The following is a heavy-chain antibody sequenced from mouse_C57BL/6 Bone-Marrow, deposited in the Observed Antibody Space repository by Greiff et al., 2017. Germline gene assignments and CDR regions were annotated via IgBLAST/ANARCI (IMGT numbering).Heavy chain of an antibody. CDR2: ISDGGSYT. CDR3: ARDGSNWAMDY. Sequence: EVKVEESGGGLVKPGGSLKLSCAASGFTFSSYAMSWVRQTPEKRLEWVATISDGGSYTYYPDNVKGRFTISRDNAKNNLYLQMSHLKSEDTAMYYCARDGSNWAMDYWGQGTSVTVSS. V-gene: IGHV5-4*01. J-gene: IGHJ4*01. CDR1: GFTFSSYA. D-gene: IGHD2-5*01.